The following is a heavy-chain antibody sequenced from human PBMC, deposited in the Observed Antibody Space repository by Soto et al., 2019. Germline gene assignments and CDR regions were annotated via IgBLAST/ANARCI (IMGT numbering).Heavy chain of an antibody. CDR1: GFTFSSYS. V-gene: IGHV3-21*01. J-gene: IGHJ4*02. CDR3: ARTDSSGWFSFDY. D-gene: IGHD6-19*01. CDR2: ISSSSYI. Sequence: GGSLRLSCAASGFTFSSYSMNWVRQAPGKGLEWVSSISSSSYIYYADSVKGRFTISRDNAKNSLYLQMNSLRAEDTAVYYCARTDSSGWFSFDYWGQGTLVTVSS.